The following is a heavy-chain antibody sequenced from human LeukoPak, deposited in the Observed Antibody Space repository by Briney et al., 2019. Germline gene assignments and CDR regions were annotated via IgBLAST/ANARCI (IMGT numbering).Heavy chain of an antibody. CDR3: ARDGNVIVGATYDY. J-gene: IGHJ4*02. Sequence: GGSLRLSCTASGFTFGDYAMSWVRQAPGKGLEWVSAISGSGGSTYYADSVKGRFTISRDNAKNSLYLQMNSLRAEDTAVYYCARDGNVIVGATYDYWGQGTLVTVSS. V-gene: IGHV3-23*01. D-gene: IGHD1-26*01. CDR1: GFTFGDYA. CDR2: ISGSGGST.